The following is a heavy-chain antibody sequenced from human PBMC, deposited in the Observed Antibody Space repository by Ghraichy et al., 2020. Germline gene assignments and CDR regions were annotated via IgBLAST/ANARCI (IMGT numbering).Heavy chain of an antibody. Sequence: GGSLRLSCVASGFTFSDYWMQWFRQAPGKGLEWVANIRQDGNEKYYVDSVKGRFTISRDNARNSLYLQMNSLRAEDTAVYYCARRYFDSCGQGTLVTVSS. CDR1: GFTFSDYW. V-gene: IGHV3-7*03. CDR3: ARRYFDS. CDR2: IRQDGNEK. J-gene: IGHJ4*02.